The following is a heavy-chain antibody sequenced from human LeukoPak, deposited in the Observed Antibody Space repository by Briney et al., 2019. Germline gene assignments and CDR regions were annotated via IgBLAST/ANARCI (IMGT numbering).Heavy chain of an antibody. CDR3: ARNYYGSGSYIYYYYYYYMDV. V-gene: IGHV4-59*01. CDR1: GGSINSYY. D-gene: IGHD3-10*01. CDR2: IYYSGST. Sequence: SETLSLTYTVSGGSINSYYWSWIRQPPGKGLEWIGYIYYSGSTNYSPSLKSRVTISVDTSKNQFSLKLSSVTAADTAVYYCARNYYGSGSYIYYYYYYYMDVWGKGTTVTISS. J-gene: IGHJ6*03.